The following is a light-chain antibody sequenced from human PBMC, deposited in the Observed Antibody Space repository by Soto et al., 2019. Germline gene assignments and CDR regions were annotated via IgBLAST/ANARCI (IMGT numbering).Light chain of an antibody. Sequence: EIVLTQSPCTLSLSPGERVTLSFRASQSIDNTHLAWYQQKPGQAPRLLIHGTSNRATGIPDRFSGSGSGTDFTLTFSRLEPEDFAVYYCEYYGTSITFGGGTKVDIK. V-gene: IGKV3-20*01. CDR1: QSIDNTH. CDR3: EYYGTSIT. J-gene: IGKJ4*01. CDR2: GTS.